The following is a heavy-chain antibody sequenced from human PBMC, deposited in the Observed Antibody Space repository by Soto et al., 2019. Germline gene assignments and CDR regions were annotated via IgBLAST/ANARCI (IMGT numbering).Heavy chain of an antibody. D-gene: IGHD3-10*01. CDR3: VAMVRGVYEPFS. J-gene: IGHJ4*02. CDR2: IWYDGSNK. Sequence: PGGSLRLSCAASGFTFSSYGMHWVRQAPGKGLEWVAVIWYDGSNKYYADSVKGRFTISRDNSKNTLYLQMNSLRAEDTAVYYCVAMVRGVYEPFSWGQGTLVTVSS. CDR1: GFTFSSYG. V-gene: IGHV3-33*01.